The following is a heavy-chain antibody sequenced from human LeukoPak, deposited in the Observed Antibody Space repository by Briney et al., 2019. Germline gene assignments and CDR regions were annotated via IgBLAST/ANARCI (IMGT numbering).Heavy chain of an antibody. J-gene: IGHJ4*02. CDR1: GGSISTYY. CDR2: IYYSGST. Sequence: SETLSLTCTVSGGSISTYYWTWIRQPPGNRLEWIGYIYYSGSTNYNPPVKNRVTISVDTSKNQFSLKLNSVTAADTAVYYCARGARYFDHWGQGILVTVSS. CDR3: ARGARYFDH. D-gene: IGHD2-15*01. V-gene: IGHV4-59*01.